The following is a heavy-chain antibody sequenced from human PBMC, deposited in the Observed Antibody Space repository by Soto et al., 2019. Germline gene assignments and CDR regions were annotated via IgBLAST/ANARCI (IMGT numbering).Heavy chain of an antibody. Sequence: ASVKVSCKASGYTFTDYGISWVRQAPGQGLEWMGWISGYNGNTDYAQNFQGRVTMTTDTSTSTAYMELRGLRSDDTAIFFCARDSGSLGVWAYFFDYWGQGTLVTVSS. D-gene: IGHD1-26*01. CDR2: ISGYNGNT. CDR1: GYTFTDYG. V-gene: IGHV1-18*01. CDR3: ARDSGSLGVWAYFFDY. J-gene: IGHJ4*02.